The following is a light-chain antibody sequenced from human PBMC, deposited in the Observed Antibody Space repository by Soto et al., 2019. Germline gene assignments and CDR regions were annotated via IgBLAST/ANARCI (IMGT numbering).Light chain of an antibody. Sequence: DIQMTQYPSSLSASVGDRVTITCRASQGISTYLNWYHQKPGKAPKLLIYAASSLQSGVPSRFSGSGSETDFTLSISSLQPEDFSTYYCQQGSTTPITFGLGTRLEIK. V-gene: IGKV1-39*01. CDR2: AAS. CDR3: QQGSTTPIT. CDR1: QGISTY. J-gene: IGKJ5*01.